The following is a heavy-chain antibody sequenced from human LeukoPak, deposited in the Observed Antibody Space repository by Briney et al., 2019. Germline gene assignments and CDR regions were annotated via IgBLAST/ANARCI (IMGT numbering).Heavy chain of an antibody. D-gene: IGHD3-22*01. J-gene: IGHJ3*01. V-gene: IGHV3-48*01. Sequence: GGSLRLSCAASEFSFSTYNLSWLRQAPGKGLERVSYIAGTGSSVYYADSVKGRFTISRDSAKNLVHLQMNSPRAEDTAVYYCARGRYYYSRVFDFWGQGAMVTVSS. CDR1: EFSFSTYN. CDR2: IAGTGSSV. CDR3: ARGRYYYSRVFDF.